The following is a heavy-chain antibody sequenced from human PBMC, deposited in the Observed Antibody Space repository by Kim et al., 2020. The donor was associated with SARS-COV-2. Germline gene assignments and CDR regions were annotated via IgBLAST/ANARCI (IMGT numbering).Heavy chain of an antibody. CDR3: ARDSYYDIFRYYYYYMDV. CDR2: INAGNGNT. CDR1: GYTFTSYA. Sequence: ASVKVSCKASGYTFTSYAMHWVRQAPGQRLEWMGWINAGNGNTKYSQKFQGRVTITRDTSASTAYMELSSLRSEDTAVYYCARDSYYDIFRYYYYYMDVWDKGTTVTASS. V-gene: IGHV1-3*01. D-gene: IGHD3-9*01. J-gene: IGHJ6*03.